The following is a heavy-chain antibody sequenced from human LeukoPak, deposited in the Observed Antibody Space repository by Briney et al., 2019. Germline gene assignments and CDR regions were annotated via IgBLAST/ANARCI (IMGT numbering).Heavy chain of an antibody. Sequence: ASVKVSCKASGYTFTIYYMHWVRQAPGQALEWMGIINTSGGSTSYAQKFQGRVTMTRDTSTSTVYMELSSLRSEDTAVYYCARRCRETIAAAGTHNWFDPWGQGTLVTVSS. CDR1: GYTFTIYY. J-gene: IGHJ5*02. CDR3: ARRCRETIAAAGTHNWFDP. CDR2: INTSGGST. D-gene: IGHD6-13*01. V-gene: IGHV1-46*01.